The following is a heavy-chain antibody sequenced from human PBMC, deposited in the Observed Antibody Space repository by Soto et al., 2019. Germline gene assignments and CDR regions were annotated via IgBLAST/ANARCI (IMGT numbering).Heavy chain of an antibody. D-gene: IGHD3-22*01. J-gene: IGHJ4*02. Sequence: GSLRLSCSASGFTFSSYDMHWVRQGPGKGLEWVSAIGTAGDTNYAGSVKGRFTISRENAKNSLYLQMNSLRGGDTAIYFCARAIGPTLFDYWGQGALVTVSS. CDR3: ARAIGPTLFDY. V-gene: IGHV3-13*04. CDR1: GFTFSSYD. CDR2: IGTAGDT.